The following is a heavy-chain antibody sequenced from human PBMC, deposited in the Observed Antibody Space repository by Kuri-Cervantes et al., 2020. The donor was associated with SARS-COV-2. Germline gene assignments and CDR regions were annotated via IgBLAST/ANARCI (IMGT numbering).Heavy chain of an antibody. CDR3: ARDTVRGVIRYYFDY. CDR2: IWYDGSNK. J-gene: IGHJ4*02. Sequence: GESLKISCAASGFTFSSYGMHWVRQAPGKGLEWVAVIWYDGSNKYYADSVKGRFTISRGNSKNTLYLRMNSLRAEDTAVYYCARDTVRGVIRYYFDYWGQGTLVTVSS. V-gene: IGHV3-33*08. D-gene: IGHD3-16*02. CDR1: GFTFSSYG.